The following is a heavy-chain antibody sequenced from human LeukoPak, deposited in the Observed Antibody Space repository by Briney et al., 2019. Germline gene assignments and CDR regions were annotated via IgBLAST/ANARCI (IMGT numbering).Heavy chain of an antibody. CDR1: GFTFSDHY. Sequence: PGGSLRLSCAASGFTFSDHYMDWVRQAPGKGLEWVGRTRNKANSYTTEYAASVKGRFTISRDDSKNSLYLQMNSLKTEDTAVYYCARASRDRSYPWGQGTLVTVSS. CDR3: ARASRDRSYP. CDR2: TRNKANSYTT. V-gene: IGHV3-72*01. D-gene: IGHD5-24*01. J-gene: IGHJ5*02.